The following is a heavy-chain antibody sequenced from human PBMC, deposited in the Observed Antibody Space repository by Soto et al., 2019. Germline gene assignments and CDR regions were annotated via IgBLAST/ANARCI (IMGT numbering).Heavy chain of an antibody. Sequence: QVQLQESGPGLVKPSQTLSLTCTVSGGSISSGDYYWSWIRQPPGKGLEWIGYIYYSGSTYYNPSLNSRIPISVDTPRHRFSLKLSSVTAADTAVYYCARDYDIWTGHYVMDVWGQGTKVTVSS. V-gene: IGHV4-30-4*01. D-gene: IGHD3-9*01. CDR1: GGSISSGDYY. CDR3: ARDYDIWTGHYVMDV. J-gene: IGHJ6*02. CDR2: IYYSGST.